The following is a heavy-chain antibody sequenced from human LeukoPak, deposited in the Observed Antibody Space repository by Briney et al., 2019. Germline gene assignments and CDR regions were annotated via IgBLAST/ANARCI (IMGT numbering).Heavy chain of an antibody. D-gene: IGHD7-27*01. V-gene: IGHV4-59*01. CDR1: GGSISSYY. Sequence: SETLSLTCTVSGGSISSYYWSWIRQPPGKGLEWIGYIYYSGSTNYNPSLKSRVTISVDTSKNQFSLKLGSVTAADTAVYYCARDDRRTGRDYWGQGTLVTVPS. J-gene: IGHJ4*02. CDR3: ARDDRRTGRDY. CDR2: IYYSGST.